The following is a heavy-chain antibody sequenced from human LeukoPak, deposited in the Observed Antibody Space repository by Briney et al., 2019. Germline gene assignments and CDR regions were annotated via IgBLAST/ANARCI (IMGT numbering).Heavy chain of an antibody. V-gene: IGHV1-2*02. CDR2: INPNSGGT. J-gene: IGHJ5*02. CDR1: GYTFTGYY. D-gene: IGHD1-14*01. CDR3: ARKGFTYGPHRNWFDP. Sequence: GASVKVSCKASGYTFTGYYMHWVRQAPGQGLEWMGWINPNSGGTNYAQKFQGRVTMTRDTSISTAYMELSRLRSDDTAAYYCARKGFTYGPHRNWFDPWGQGTLVTVSS.